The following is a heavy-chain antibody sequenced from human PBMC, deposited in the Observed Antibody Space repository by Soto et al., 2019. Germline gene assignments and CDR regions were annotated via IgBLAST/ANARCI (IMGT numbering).Heavy chain of an antibody. CDR1: GGSISSYY. J-gene: IGHJ5*02. CDR2: IYSSGST. D-gene: IGHD6-6*01. V-gene: IGHV4-59*01. CDR3: ARDPPAARENWFAP. Sequence: SETLSLTCTVSGGSISSYYWNCIRQPPGKGLEWIGYIYSSGSTNYNPSLKSRVTISVDTSKNQFSLKLRSVTAADTAVYYCARDPPAARENWFAPRAQGTLVTVSS.